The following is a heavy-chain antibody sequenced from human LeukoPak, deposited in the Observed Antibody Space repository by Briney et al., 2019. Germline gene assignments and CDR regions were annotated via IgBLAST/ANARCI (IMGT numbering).Heavy chain of an antibody. Sequence: AGGSLRLSCAASGFTFSSYEMNWVRQAPGKGLEWVSYISNSGSTIYYADSVKGRFTLSRDNAKNPLYLQMNSLRAEDTAVYYCARGYYDFWSGYSTYYYYGMDVWGQGTTVTVSS. CDR1: GFTFSSYE. CDR2: ISNSGSTI. CDR3: ARGYYDFWSGYSTYYYYGMDV. D-gene: IGHD3-3*01. V-gene: IGHV3-48*03. J-gene: IGHJ6*02.